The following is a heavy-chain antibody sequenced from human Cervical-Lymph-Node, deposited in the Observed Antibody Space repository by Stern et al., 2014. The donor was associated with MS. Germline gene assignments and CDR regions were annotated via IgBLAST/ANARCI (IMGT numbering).Heavy chain of an antibody. D-gene: IGHD6-19*01. Sequence: VQLVESGGGVVQPGRSLRLSCAASGFTFSRNGMHWVRPAPGKGLEGVAVIWYDGSNDNYVDYVKGRFTISRDNSKNTLYLQMNSLRVEDTAVYYCLAYASGDNINHWGQGTLVTVSS. CDR1: GFTFSRNG. CDR3: LAYASGDNINH. J-gene: IGHJ5*02. CDR2: IWYDGSND. V-gene: IGHV3-33*03.